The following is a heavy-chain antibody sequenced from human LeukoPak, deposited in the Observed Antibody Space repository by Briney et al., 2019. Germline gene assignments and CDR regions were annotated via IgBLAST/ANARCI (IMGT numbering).Heavy chain of an antibody. CDR2: ISWNSGSI. CDR1: GFTFDDYA. CDR3: ARRLPRADAFDI. J-gene: IGHJ3*02. V-gene: IGHV3-9*01. D-gene: IGHD2-21*02. Sequence: PGGSLRLSCAASGFTFDDYAMHWVRQAPGKGLEWVSGISWNSGSIGYADSVKGRFTISRDNAKNSLYLQMNSLRAEDTAVYYCARRLPRADAFDIWGQGTMVTVSS.